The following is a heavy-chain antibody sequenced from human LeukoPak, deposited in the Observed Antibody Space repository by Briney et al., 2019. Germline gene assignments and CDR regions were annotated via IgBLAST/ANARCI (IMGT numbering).Heavy chain of an antibody. J-gene: IGHJ6*03. D-gene: IGHD2-15*01. V-gene: IGHV4-39*07. CDR2: INYSGST. CDR1: GVSISSSSTY. CDR3: ARDSSGSYSYYYYMDV. Sequence: SETLSLTCTVSGVSISSSSTYWGWIRQPPGKRLEWVESINYSGSTYYNPSLKSRVTISVDTSKNQFSLKLSSVTAADTAVYYCARDSSGSYSYYYYMDVWGKGTTVTVSS.